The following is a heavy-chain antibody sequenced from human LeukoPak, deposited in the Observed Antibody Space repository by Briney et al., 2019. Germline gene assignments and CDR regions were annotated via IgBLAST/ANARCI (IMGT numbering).Heavy chain of an antibody. J-gene: IGHJ3*02. CDR1: GFTFSNYA. CDR3: ARAGYYDSSGFYAPDAFDI. Sequence: PGGSLRLSCAASGFTFSNYAMNWVRQAPGKGLEWVSGISGNGGSTYYADSVKGRFTISRDNSKNTLYLQMNSLRVGDTAVYYCARAGYYDSSGFYAPDAFDIWGQGTVVTVSS. D-gene: IGHD3-22*01. V-gene: IGHV3-23*01. CDR2: ISGNGGST.